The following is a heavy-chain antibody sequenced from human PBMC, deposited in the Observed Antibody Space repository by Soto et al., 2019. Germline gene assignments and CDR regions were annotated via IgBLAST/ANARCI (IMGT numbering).Heavy chain of an antibody. D-gene: IGHD5-12*01. Sequence: EVQLVESGGGLVQPGGSLRLSCAASGFAFRNYWMHWVRQAPGKGLVWVSRINSDGSSISYADSVKGRFTISRDNAKDTLYRQMNSLTTEETAVYFCARGRQGYSGYEPFDYWGQGTLVSLSS. CDR2: INSDGSSI. V-gene: IGHV3-74*01. CDR3: ARGRQGYSGYEPFDY. CDR1: GFAFRNYW. J-gene: IGHJ4*02.